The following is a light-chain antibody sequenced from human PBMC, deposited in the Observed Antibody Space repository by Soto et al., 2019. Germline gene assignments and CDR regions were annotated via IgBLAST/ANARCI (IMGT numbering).Light chain of an antibody. V-gene: IGKV3D-15*01. CDR2: DAS. CDR3: QQYNSYSTCT. Sequence: DREITLSPAAVSVSPADRATLSCRASQSVNNDLAWYQQKPGQPARLLIYDASTRATGIPARFSGSQSGTEFTLTISSLQPDDFAAYYCQQYNSYSTCTFGQGANVDIK. CDR1: QSVNND. J-gene: IGKJ1*01.